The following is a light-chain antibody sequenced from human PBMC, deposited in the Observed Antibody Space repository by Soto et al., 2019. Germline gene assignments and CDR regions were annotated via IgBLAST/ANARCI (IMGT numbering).Light chain of an antibody. CDR3: LSFDSSLSVV. J-gene: IGLJ2*01. CDR1: SSNIGAGYD. Sequence: QSVLTQPPSVSVAPGQRVTISCTGSSSNIGAGYDVHWYQQLPGRAPKLLIYGNTNRPSGVPDRFSGSKSGTSASLAITGFHAEDEADYYCLSFDSSLSVVVGGGTKLTVL. V-gene: IGLV1-40*01. CDR2: GNT.